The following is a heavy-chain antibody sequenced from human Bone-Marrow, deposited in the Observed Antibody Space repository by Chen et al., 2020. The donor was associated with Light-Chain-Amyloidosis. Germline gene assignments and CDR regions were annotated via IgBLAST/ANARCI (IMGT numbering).Heavy chain of an antibody. D-gene: IGHD6-19*01. CDR1: GFTGGGNY. V-gene: IGHV3-53*02. J-gene: IGHJ6*02. CDR2: IYPGGNT. Sequence: DVQLVETGGDLIQPGGSLRLSCAASGFTGGGNYMSWVRQAPGKGLEWVSLIYPGGNTFDADSVRGRFTISRDSSENTLYLQMNSLRAGDTALYFCARETSGSGWTFMDVWGQGTTVIVSS. CDR3: ARETSGSGWTFMDV.